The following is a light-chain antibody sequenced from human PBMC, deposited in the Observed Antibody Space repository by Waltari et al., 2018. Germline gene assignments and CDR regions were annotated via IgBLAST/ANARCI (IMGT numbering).Light chain of an antibody. V-gene: IGLV1-40*01. CDR2: GST. J-gene: IGLJ3*02. CDR1: GSNIGAGYD. Sequence: QSVLTQPPSVSGAPGQRVTISCTGSGSNIGAGYDVHWYQQLPRAAPKLLIYGSTSRPLGVPARFFGSTSGTAASLAITGLQAEDDADYYCQSYDTSLSVVFGGGTKLTVL. CDR3: QSYDTSLSVV.